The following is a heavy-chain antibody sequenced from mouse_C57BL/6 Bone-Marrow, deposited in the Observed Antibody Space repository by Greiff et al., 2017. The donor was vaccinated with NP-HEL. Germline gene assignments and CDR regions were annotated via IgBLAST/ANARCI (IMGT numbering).Heavy chain of an antibody. CDR1: GYTFTSYG. V-gene: IGHV1-81*01. J-gene: IGHJ4*01. CDR2: IYPRSGNT. CDR3: ASPTVVTYYYAMDY. Sequence: SGAELARPGASVKLSCKASGYTFTSYGISWVKQRTGQGLEWIGEIYPRSGNTYYNEKFKGKATLTADKSSSTAYMELRSLTSEDSAVYFCASPTVVTYYYAMDYWGQGTSVTVSS. D-gene: IGHD1-1*01.